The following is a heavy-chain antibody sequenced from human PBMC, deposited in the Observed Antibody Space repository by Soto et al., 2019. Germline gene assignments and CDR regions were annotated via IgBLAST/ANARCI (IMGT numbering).Heavy chain of an antibody. Sequence: QVQLVESGGGVVQPGRSLRLSCAASGFTFSSYAMHWVRQAPGKGLEWVAVISYDGSNKYYADSVKGRFTISRDNSKKTLYLQMNSLRAEDTAVYYCARGVRYCTKGVCYRYFDYWGQGTLVTVSS. CDR1: GFTFSSYA. J-gene: IGHJ4*02. CDR3: ARGVRYCTKGVCYRYFDY. V-gene: IGHV3-30-3*01. D-gene: IGHD2-8*01. CDR2: ISYDGSNK.